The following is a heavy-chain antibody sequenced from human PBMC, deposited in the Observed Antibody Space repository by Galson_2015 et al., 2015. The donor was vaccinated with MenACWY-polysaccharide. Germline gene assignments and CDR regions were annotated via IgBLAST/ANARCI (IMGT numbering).Heavy chain of an antibody. V-gene: IGHV3-9*01. D-gene: IGHD2-2*02. J-gene: IGHJ4*02. CDR3: ARDHCSSTSCYMGYRRLYFDY. CDR1: GFTFDDYA. Sequence: SLRLSCAASGFTFDDYAMHWVRQAPGKGLEWVSGISWNSGSIGYADSVKGRFTISRDNAKNSLYLQMNSLRAEDTALYYCARDHCSSTSCYMGYRRLYFDYGGQGTLVPVSS. CDR2: ISWNSGSI.